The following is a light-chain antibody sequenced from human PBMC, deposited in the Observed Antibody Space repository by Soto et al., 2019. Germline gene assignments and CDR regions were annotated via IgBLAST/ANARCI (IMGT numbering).Light chain of an antibody. CDR1: SIDAGSYNL. CDR3: CSYVSGSTFYV. CDR2: EGS. Sequence: LTQPASVSGSPGQSITISCTGTSIDAGSYNLVSWYQQYPGKAPKLMIYEGSKRPLGVSNRFSGSKSGNTASLTISGLQAEDQADYYCCSYVSGSTFYVFGTGTKVTVL. V-gene: IGLV2-23*01. J-gene: IGLJ1*01.